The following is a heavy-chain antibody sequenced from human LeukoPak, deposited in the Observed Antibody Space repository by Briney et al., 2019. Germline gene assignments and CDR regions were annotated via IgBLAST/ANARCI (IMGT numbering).Heavy chain of an antibody. V-gene: IGHV3-23*01. J-gene: IGHJ4*02. CDR1: GFTFSSYA. CDR2: ISGSGGST. Sequence: GGSLRLSCAASGFTFSSYAMSWVRQAPGKGLEWDSAISGSGGSTYYADSVKGRFTISRDNSKNTLYLQMNSLRAEDTAVYYCAKVPRHYYGSGSFDYWGQGTLVTVSS. D-gene: IGHD3-10*01. CDR3: AKVPRHYYGSGSFDY.